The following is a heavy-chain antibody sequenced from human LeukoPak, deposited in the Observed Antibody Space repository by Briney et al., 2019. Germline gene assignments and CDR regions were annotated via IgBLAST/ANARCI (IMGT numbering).Heavy chain of an antibody. CDR3: ARDRPMDV. V-gene: IGHV3-21*05. J-gene: IGHJ6*02. CDR2: ISSSSSYT. Sequence: GGSLRLSCAASGFTFSIYAMNWVRQAPGKGLEWVSYISSSSSYTNYADSAKGRFTISRDNAKNSLYLQMNSLRAEDTAVYYCARDRPMDVWGQGTTVTVSS. CDR1: GFTFSIYA.